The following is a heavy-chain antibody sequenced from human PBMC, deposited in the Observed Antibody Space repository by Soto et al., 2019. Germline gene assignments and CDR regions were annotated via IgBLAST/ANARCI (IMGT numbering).Heavy chain of an antibody. CDR3: AADYYDTNGYYYDY. CDR1: GFTFISSA. Sequence: ASVKVSCKASGFTFISSAVQWVRQARGQRLEWIGWIVVVSGNTNYAQKFQERVTITRDMSTSTAYMELSSLRSEDTAVYYCAADYYDTNGYYYDYWGQGTLVTVSS. V-gene: IGHV1-58*01. J-gene: IGHJ4*02. D-gene: IGHD3-22*01. CDR2: IVVVSGNT.